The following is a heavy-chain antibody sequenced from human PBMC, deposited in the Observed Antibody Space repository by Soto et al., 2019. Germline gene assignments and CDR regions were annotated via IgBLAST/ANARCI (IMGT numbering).Heavy chain of an antibody. CDR3: AKDRMGAGVRGYFDY. D-gene: IGHD3-10*01. CDR1: GFTFSSYG. Sequence: QVQLVESGGGVVQPGKSLRLSCAGSGFTFSSYGMDWVPQAPGKGLEWVAVISYDGSNKYYADSMKGRFTISRDNSKNTLYLQMSSLRADDTAVYYCAKDRMGAGVRGYFDYWGQGTLVTVSS. V-gene: IGHV3-30*18. CDR2: ISYDGSNK. J-gene: IGHJ4*02.